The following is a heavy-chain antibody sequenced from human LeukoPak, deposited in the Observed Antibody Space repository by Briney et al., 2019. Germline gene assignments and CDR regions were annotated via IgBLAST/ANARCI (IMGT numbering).Heavy chain of an antibody. V-gene: IGHV3-20*04. CDR3: AKGSVAGRQRAPPKEWFDP. CDR2: INWNGGST. D-gene: IGHD6-6*01. J-gene: IGHJ5*02. CDR1: GFTFDDYG. Sequence: GGSLRLSCAASGFTFDDYGMSWVRQAPGKGLEWVSGINWNGGSTGYADSVKGRFTISRDNAKNSLYLQMNSLRAEDTAVYYCAKGSVAGRQRAPPKEWFDPWGQGTLVTVSS.